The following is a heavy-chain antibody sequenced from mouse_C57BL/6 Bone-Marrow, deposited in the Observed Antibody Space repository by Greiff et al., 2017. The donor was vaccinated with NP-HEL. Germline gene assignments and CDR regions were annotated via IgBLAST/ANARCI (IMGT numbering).Heavy chain of an antibody. V-gene: IGHV6-3*01. CDR3: TVYYGYLDY. D-gene: IGHD2-1*01. J-gene: IGHJ2*01. Sequence: EVKLVESGGGLVQPGGSMKLSCVASGFTFSNYWMNWVRQSPEKGLEWVAQIRLKSDNYATHYAESVKGRFTISRDDSKSSVYLQMNNLRAEDTGIYYCTVYYGYLDYWGQGTTLTVSS. CDR1: GFTFSNYW. CDR2: IRLKSDNYAT.